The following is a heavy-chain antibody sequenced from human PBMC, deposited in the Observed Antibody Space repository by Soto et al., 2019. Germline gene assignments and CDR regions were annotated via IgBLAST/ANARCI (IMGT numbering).Heavy chain of an antibody. CDR2: ISYDGSNK. Sequence: QVQLVESGGGVVQPGRSLRLSCAASGFTFSSYGMHWVRQAPGKGLEWVAVISYDGSNKYYADSVKGRFTISRDNSKNPLYLQMNSLRAEDTAVYYCAKDRTSSWPYYYYGMDVWGQGTTVTVSS. J-gene: IGHJ6*02. CDR1: GFTFSSYG. D-gene: IGHD6-13*01. CDR3: AKDRTSSWPYYYYGMDV. V-gene: IGHV3-30*18.